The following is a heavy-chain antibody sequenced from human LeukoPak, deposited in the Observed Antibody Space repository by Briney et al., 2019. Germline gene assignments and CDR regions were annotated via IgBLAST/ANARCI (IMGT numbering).Heavy chain of an antibody. CDR2: ISGNSGSI. J-gene: IGHJ4*02. D-gene: IGHD3-10*01. Sequence: SLRVSCAASGFTFADYAMHWVRQAPGEGLEWVSGISGNSGSIGYAESVKGRFTISRDNATSSLYLQMNSLRAEDTALYYYAKDPPLYGSGSYPAGFDYWGQGTLVTVSS. CDR3: AKDPPLYGSGSYPAGFDY. V-gene: IGHV3-9*01. CDR1: GFTFADYA.